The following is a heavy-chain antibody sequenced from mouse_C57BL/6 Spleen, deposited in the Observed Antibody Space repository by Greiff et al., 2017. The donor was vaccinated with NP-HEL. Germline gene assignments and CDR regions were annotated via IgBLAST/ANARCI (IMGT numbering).Heavy chain of an antibody. V-gene: IGHV1-80*01. CDR1: GYAFSSYW. D-gene: IGHD4-1*01. Sequence: VQLQESGAELVKPGASVKISCKASGYAFSSYWMNWVKQRPGKGLEWIGQIYPGDGDTNYNGKFKGKATLTADKSSSTAYMQLSSLTSEDSAVYFCARREGLGNWYFDVWGTGTTVTVSS. CDR3: ARREGLGNWYFDV. J-gene: IGHJ1*03. CDR2: IYPGDGDT.